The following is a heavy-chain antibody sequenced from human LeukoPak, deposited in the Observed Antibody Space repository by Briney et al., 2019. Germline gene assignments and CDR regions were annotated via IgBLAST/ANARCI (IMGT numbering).Heavy chain of an antibody. CDR2: INPNSGGT. CDR1: GYTFTGYY. CDR3: ARDPRARDSSGYYSEFFDY. Sequence: ASVEVSCKASGYTFTGYYMHWVRQAPGQGLEWMGWINPNSGGTNYAQKFQGRVTMTRDTSISTAYMELSRLRSDDTAVYYCARDPRARDSSGYYSEFFDYWGQGTLVTVSS. J-gene: IGHJ4*02. D-gene: IGHD3-22*01. V-gene: IGHV1-2*02.